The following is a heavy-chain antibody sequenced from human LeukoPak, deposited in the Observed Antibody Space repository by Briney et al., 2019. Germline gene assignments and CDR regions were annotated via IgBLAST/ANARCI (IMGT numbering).Heavy chain of an antibody. V-gene: IGHV4-59*01. CDR1: GGSISRYY. Sequence: PSETLSLTCTVSGGSISRYYWSWIRQPPGKGLELIGYIYSSGSTNYNPSLKSRITISVDTSKNQFSPKLRAVIAADTAVYYCTRGESSNFPPKFDFWGQGTLVTVSS. CDR2: IYSSGST. J-gene: IGHJ4*02. D-gene: IGHD2/OR15-2a*01. CDR3: TRGESSNFPPKFDF.